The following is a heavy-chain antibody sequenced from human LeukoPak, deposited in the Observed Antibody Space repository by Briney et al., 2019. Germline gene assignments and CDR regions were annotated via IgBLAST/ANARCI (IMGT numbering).Heavy chain of an antibody. V-gene: IGHV5-51*01. J-gene: IGHJ4*02. CDR1: GYSFSSYW. D-gene: IGHD4-17*01. CDR3: ARHYCDYGSSDY. Sequence: HGESLKISCKGSGYSFSSYWIDWVRQMPGKGLEWMGIIYPGDPDTRYSPSFQGQVTISADKSTSTAYLQWSSLKASDTAMYYCARHYCDYGSSDYWGQGTLVTVSS. CDR2: IYPGDPDT.